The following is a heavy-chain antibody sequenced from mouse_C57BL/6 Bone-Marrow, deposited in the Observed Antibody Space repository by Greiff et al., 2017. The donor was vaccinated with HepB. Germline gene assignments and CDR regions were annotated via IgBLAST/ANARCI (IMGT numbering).Heavy chain of an antibody. CDR3: ASTFYGSSYGWFAY. Sequence: EVKLVESGGGLVKPGGSLKLSCAASGFTFSDYGMHWVRQAPEKGLEWVAYISSGSSTIYYADTVKGRFTISRDNAKNTLFLQMTSLRSEDTAMYYCASTFYGSSYGWFAYWGQWTLVTVSA. CDR1: GFTFSDYG. CDR2: ISSGSSTI. J-gene: IGHJ3*01. D-gene: IGHD1-1*01. V-gene: IGHV5-17*01.